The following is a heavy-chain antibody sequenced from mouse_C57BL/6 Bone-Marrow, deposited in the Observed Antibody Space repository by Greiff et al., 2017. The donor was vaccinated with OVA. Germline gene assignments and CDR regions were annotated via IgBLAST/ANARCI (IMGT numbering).Heavy chain of an antibody. CDR3: ARERDYYDGSSYRYFDV. J-gene: IGHJ1*03. V-gene: IGHV1-42*01. D-gene: IGHD1-1*01. Sequence: EVQLQQSGPELVKPGASVKISCKASGYSFTGYYMNWVKQSPEKSLEWIGEINPSTGGTTYNQKFKAKATLTVDKSSSTAYMQLKSLTSEDSAVYYCARERDYYDGSSYRYFDVWGTGTTVTVSS. CDR1: GYSFTGYY. CDR2: INPSTGGT.